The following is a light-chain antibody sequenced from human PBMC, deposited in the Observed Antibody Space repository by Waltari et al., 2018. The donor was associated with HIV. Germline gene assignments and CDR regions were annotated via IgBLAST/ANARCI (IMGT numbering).Light chain of an antibody. Sequence: QSALTQPASVSASPGQSITLSCTGTTSDVVRYDLVSCYQHCPGRAPKLIIFDVTKRATGVSNRFSGSKSGNTASLTIAGLQPEDEADYYCCSYAGPNPLVFGGGTKLTVL. J-gene: IGLJ2*01. V-gene: IGLV2-23*02. CDR1: TSDVVRYDL. CDR3: CSYAGPNPLV. CDR2: DVT.